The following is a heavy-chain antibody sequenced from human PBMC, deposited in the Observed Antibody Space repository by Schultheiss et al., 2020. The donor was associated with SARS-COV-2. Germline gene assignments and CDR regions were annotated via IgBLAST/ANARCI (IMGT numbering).Heavy chain of an antibody. J-gene: IGHJ4*02. D-gene: IGHD7-27*01. CDR1: GFTFSSYW. CDR2: IKQDGSEK. CDR3: AKQLGMGGFGY. V-gene: IGHV3-7*01. Sequence: GGSLRLSCAASGFTFSSYWMSWVRQAPGKGLEWVANIKQDGSEKYYVDSVKGRFTISRDNSKNTLYLQMNSLRAEDTAVYYCAKQLGMGGFGYWGQGTLVTVSS.